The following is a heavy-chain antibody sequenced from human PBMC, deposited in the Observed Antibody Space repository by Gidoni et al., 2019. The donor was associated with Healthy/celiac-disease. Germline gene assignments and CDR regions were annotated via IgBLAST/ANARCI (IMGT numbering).Heavy chain of an antibody. D-gene: IGHD4-17*01. V-gene: IGHV4-59*01. Sequence: QVQLQESGPGLVKPSETLSLTCTVSGGSISSYYWSWIRQPPGKGLEWIGYIYYSGSTNYNPSLKSRVTISVDTSKNQFSLKLGSVTAADTAVYYCARDMGYGDYVYWGQGTLVTVSS. CDR1: GGSISSYY. CDR3: ARDMGYGDYVY. CDR2: IYYSGST. J-gene: IGHJ4*02.